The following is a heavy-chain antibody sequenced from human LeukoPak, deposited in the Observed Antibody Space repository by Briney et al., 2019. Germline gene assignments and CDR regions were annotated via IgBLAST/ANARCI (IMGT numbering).Heavy chain of an antibody. CDR2: ISSSSSYT. D-gene: IGHD6-19*01. CDR1: GFTFSSYS. V-gene: IGHV3-21*01. CDR3: ARADSSGF. J-gene: IGHJ4*02. Sequence: GSLRLSCAASGFTFSSYSMNWVRQAPGKGLEWVSSISSSSSYTYYADSVKGRFTISRDNAKNSLYLQMNSLRAEDRAVYYCARADSSGFWGQGTLVTVSS.